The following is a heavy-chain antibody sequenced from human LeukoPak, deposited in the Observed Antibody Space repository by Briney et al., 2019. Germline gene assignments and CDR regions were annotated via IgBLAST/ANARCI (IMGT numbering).Heavy chain of an antibody. CDR3: ARDLGNFGSGTSYYDY. Sequence: PGGSLRLSCTASGFTFSNHGLHWVRQAPGKGLEWVALIWYDGSKRYCADSVQGRFSISRDDSKNTLFLQMSSLRADDTAVYYCARDLGNFGSGTSYYDYWGQGTLVTVSS. CDR1: GFTFSNHG. V-gene: IGHV3-33*01. J-gene: IGHJ4*02. D-gene: IGHD3-10*01. CDR2: IWYDGSKR.